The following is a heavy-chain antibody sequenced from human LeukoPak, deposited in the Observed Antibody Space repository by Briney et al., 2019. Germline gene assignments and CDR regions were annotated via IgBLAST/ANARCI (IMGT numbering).Heavy chain of an antibody. CDR3: ARGFRQWLGIDY. V-gene: IGHV1-8*03. D-gene: IGHD6-19*01. CDR1: GYTFISYD. J-gene: IGHJ4*02. CDR2: MNPNRGNT. Sequence: ASVNVSCKASGYTFISYDINWVRQATRQGLEWMGWMNPNRGNTRYTQKFQGRVTITRNTSIRTAYMELSSLRSEDTAVYYCARGFRQWLGIDYWGQGTLVTVSS.